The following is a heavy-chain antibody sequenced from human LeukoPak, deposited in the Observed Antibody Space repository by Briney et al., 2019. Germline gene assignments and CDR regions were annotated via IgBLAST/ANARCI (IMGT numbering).Heavy chain of an antibody. D-gene: IGHD1-1*01. Sequence: GGSLRLSCAASGFTFSSYGMHWVRQAPGKGLEWVAFIRHDGSNKYYADSVKGRFTISRDNSKNTLYLQMNSLRAEDTAVYYCARDWKGAFDIWGQGTMVTVSS. J-gene: IGHJ3*02. V-gene: IGHV3-30*02. CDR3: ARDWKGAFDI. CDR2: IRHDGSNK. CDR1: GFTFSSYG.